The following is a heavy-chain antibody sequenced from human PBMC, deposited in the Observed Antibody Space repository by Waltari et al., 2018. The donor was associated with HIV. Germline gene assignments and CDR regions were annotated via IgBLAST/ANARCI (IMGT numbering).Heavy chain of an antibody. D-gene: IGHD3-10*01. CDR1: GYTFTNFF. Sequence: VQLVQSGAEVKKPGASVKISCKTSGYTFTNFFLHWVRQAPGGGLEWMGRFAPDNPAPLPAPVFQDRLIMTGDTTTGTAYLELTSLTPNDTGFYFCARGPIVGSYANYWGQGTLVTVSS. CDR3: ARGPIVGSYANY. J-gene: IGHJ4*02. CDR2: FAPDNPAP. V-gene: IGHV1-2*05.